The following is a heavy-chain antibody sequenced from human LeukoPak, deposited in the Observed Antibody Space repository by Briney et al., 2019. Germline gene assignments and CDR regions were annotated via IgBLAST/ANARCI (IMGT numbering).Heavy chain of an antibody. V-gene: IGHV3-48*02. CDR2: ISSGASTI. CDR3: ASRYCTSTNCYAFDI. J-gene: IGHJ3*02. CDR1: GFTFSGFY. Sequence: PGGSLRLSCAASGFTFSGFYMHWVRPAPGKGLERVSYISSGASTIYYADSVKGRFTISRDNAKNSLYLQMNSLRDEDTAVYYCASRYCTSTNCYAFDIWGQGTMVTVSS. D-gene: IGHD2-2*01.